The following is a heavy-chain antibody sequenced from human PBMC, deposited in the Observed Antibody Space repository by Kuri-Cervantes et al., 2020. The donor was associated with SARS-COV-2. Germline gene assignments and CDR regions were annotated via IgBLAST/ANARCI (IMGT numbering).Heavy chain of an antibody. CDR1: GFTFSSYA. D-gene: IGHD3-3*01. V-gene: IGHV3-64*02. Sequence: GESLKISCAASGFTFSSYAMHWVRQAPGKGLEYVSAISSNGGSTYYADSVKGRFTISRDNAKNSLYLQMNSLRAEDTALYHCASGSLFGVVLGYWGQGTLVTVSS. J-gene: IGHJ4*02. CDR2: ISSNGGST. CDR3: ASGSLFGVVLGY.